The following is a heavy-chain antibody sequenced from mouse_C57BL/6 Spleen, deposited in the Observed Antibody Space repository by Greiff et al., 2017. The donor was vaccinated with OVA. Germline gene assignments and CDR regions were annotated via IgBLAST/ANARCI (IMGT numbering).Heavy chain of an antibody. Sequence: EVQLVESGGGLVKPGGSLKLSCAASGFTFSSYAMSWVRQTPEKRLEWVATISDGGSYTYYPDNVKGRFTISRDNAKNNLYLQMSHLKSEDTAMYYGAREGGGYDDWYFDVWGTGTTVTVSS. CDR2: ISDGGSYT. CDR3: AREGGGYDDWYFDV. V-gene: IGHV5-4*01. J-gene: IGHJ1*03. CDR1: GFTFSSYA. D-gene: IGHD2-2*01.